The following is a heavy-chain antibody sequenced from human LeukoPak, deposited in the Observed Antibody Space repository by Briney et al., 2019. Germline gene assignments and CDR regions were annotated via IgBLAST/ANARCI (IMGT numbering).Heavy chain of an antibody. J-gene: IGHJ4*02. CDR3: ARDTGYCSGGSCYPGSLDY. D-gene: IGHD2-15*01. CDR1: GFTFSTYS. Sequence: GGSLRLSCAASGFTFSTYSMNWVRQAPGKGLEWVSSISSTSSYIYYADSVKGRFTISRDNAKNSLYLQMNSLRAEDTAVYYCARDTGYCSGGSCYPGSLDYWGQGTLVTVSS. CDR2: ISSTSSYI. V-gene: IGHV3-21*01.